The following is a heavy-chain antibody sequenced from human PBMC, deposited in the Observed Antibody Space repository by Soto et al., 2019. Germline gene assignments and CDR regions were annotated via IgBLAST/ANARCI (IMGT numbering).Heavy chain of an antibody. CDR2: IYYSGST. CDR1: GGSVSSGSYY. V-gene: IGHV4-61*01. Sequence: QVQLQESGPGLVKPSETLSLTCTVSGGSVSSGSYYWSWIRQPPGKGLEWIGYIYYSGSTNYNPSLKSRVTISVDTSKNQFSLTLSSVTAADTAVYYCARGIEGLSQGRYYYGMDVWGQGTTVTVSS. J-gene: IGHJ6*02. CDR3: ARGIEGLSQGRYYYGMDV.